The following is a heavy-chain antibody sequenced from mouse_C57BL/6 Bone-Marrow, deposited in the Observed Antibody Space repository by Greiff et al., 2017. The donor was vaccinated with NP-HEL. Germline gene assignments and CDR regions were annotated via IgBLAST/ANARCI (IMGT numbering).Heavy chain of an antibody. CDR3: ARSLCYYAMDY. CDR2: IYPGDGDS. J-gene: IGHJ4*01. CDR1: GYAFSSSW. D-gene: IGHD1-1*02. Sequence: QVQLKESGPELVKPGASVTISCKASGYAFSSSWLNWVKQRPGKGLEWIGRIYPGDGDSNYNGKIKGKATLTAAKTYSSAYMQHSSLTSEDSAVYCCARSLCYYAMDYWGQGTSVTVSS. V-gene: IGHV1-82*01.